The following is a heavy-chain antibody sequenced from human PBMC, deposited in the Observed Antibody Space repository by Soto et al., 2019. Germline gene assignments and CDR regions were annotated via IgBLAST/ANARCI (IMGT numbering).Heavy chain of an antibody. J-gene: IGHJ6*02. V-gene: IGHV4-39*01. CDR3: ARVGSGWYLTGSGMDV. CDR1: GGSISSSIYY. D-gene: IGHD6-19*01. Sequence: SETLSLTCTVSGGSISSSIYYWGGIRHPPGKGLEWIGSIYYSGSTYYNPSLKSRVTISVDTSKNQFSLKLSSVTAADTAVYYCARVGSGWYLTGSGMDVWAQGTTVTVSS. CDR2: IYYSGST.